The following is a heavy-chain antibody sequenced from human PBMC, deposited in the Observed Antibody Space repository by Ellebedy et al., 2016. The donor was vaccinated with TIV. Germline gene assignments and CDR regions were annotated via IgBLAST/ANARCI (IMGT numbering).Heavy chain of an antibody. CDR1: GFTFSSYE. J-gene: IGHJ3*01. Sequence: GESLKISCAASGFTFSSYEMNWVRQAPGKGLEWVSYISSSAATRYYADSVKGRFAISRDNAKNSVYLQMNSLRAEDTAIYYCARDTNWPNDAFDVWGQGTVVTVSS. CDR3: ARDTNWPNDAFDV. V-gene: IGHV3-48*03. CDR2: ISSSAATR. D-gene: IGHD3-3*01.